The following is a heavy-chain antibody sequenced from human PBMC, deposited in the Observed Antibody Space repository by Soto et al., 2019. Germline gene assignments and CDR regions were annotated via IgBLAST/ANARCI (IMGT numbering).Heavy chain of an antibody. J-gene: IGHJ5*02. V-gene: IGHV5-51*01. CDR2: IYPGDSDT. Sequence: EVQLVQSGAEVKKPGESLKISCKGSGYSFTSYWIGWVRQMPGKGLEWMGIIYPGDSDTRYSPSFQGQVTISADKSISTAYLQWSSLKASDTAMYYCARHLSSDETRLVGATTGWFDPWGQGTLVTVSS. CDR1: GYSFTSYW. CDR3: ARHLSSDETRLVGATTGWFDP. D-gene: IGHD1-26*01.